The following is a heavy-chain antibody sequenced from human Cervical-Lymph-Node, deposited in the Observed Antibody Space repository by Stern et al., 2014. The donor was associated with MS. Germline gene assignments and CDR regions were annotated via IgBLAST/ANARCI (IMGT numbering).Heavy chain of an antibody. V-gene: IGHV1-2*02. CDR1: GYTFTGYY. Sequence: QVQLVQSGSEVTIPGASVKVSCKASGYTFTGYYIHWVRQAPGQGLEWMGWINSNSGGTNYAQNFQGRVTMTRATSISTAYMELSGLRSDDTAVYYCARDLTGDGILYLDYWGQGTLVTVSS. CDR3: ARDLTGDGILYLDY. CDR2: INSNSGGT. J-gene: IGHJ4*02. D-gene: IGHD7-27*01.